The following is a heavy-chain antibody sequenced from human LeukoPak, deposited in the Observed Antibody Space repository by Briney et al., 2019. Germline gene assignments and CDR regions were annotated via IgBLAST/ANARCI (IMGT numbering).Heavy chain of an antibody. CDR2: ISSSSSYI. D-gene: IGHD3-10*01. CDR1: GFTFSSYS. V-gene: IGHV3-21*01. CDR3: ARDFTMVRGVILNWFDP. Sequence: PGGSLRLSCAASGFTFSSYSMNWVRQAPGKGLEWVSSISSSSSYICYADSVKGRFTISRDNAKNSLYLQMNSLRAEDTAVYYCARDFTMVRGVILNWFDPWGQGTLVTVSS. J-gene: IGHJ5*02.